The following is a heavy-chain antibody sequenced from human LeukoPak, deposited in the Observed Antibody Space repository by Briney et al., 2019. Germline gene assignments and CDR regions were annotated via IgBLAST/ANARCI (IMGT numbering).Heavy chain of an antibody. CDR3: ARRGWTAYTGMTIYGMDV. CDR1: GGSISSGGYY. J-gene: IGHJ6*02. CDR2: IYYSGST. Sequence: SETLSLTCTVSGGSISSGGYYWSWIRQRPGKGLEWIGYIYYSGSTYYNPSLKSRVTISVDTSKNQFSLKLSSVTAADTAVYYCARRGWTAYTGMTIYGMDVWGQGTTVTVSS. V-gene: IGHV4-31*03. D-gene: IGHD5-18*01.